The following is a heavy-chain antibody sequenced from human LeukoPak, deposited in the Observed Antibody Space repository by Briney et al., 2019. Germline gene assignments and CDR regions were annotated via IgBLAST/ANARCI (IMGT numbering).Heavy chain of an antibody. V-gene: IGHV3-30*18. CDR3: AKDKIVVVPAATVGVDY. D-gene: IGHD2-2*01. J-gene: IGHJ4*02. CDR2: ISYDGIIK. Sequence: GGSLRLSCAASGFTFSNYGMHWVRQAPGKGLEWVALISYDGIIKYYADSVRGRFTISRDNSKNTLYLQMNSLRAEDTAVYYCAKDKIVVVPAATVGVDYWGQGTLVTVSS. CDR1: GFTFSNYG.